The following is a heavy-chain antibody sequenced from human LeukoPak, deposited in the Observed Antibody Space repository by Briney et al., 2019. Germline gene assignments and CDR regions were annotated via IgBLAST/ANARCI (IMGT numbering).Heavy chain of an antibody. D-gene: IGHD4-17*01. CDR1: GFTFSDYW. V-gene: IGHV3-7*01. J-gene: IGHJ4*02. CDR2: IKQDGSEK. CDR3: ARVNYGDYLPSFDY. Sequence: GGSLRLSCVASGFTFSDYWMSWVRQAPGKGLEWVANIKQDGSEKYYVDSVKGRFTISRDNAKNSLYLQMNSLRAEDTAVYYCARVNYGDYLPSFDYWGQGTLVTVSS.